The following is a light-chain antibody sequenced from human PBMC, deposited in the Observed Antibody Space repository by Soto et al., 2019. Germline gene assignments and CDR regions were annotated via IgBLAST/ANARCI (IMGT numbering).Light chain of an antibody. J-gene: IGKJ1*01. CDR3: QQSYQTPWT. V-gene: IGKV1-39*01. CDR1: QSISTY. CDR2: AAS. Sequence: DIQMTQSPSSLSASVGDRVTITCRASQSISTYLNWYQQKLGKAPKLLIYAASSLQFRLPSRVSGSGSRTDFALTISSLQPEDFATYYCQQSYQTPWTFGQGTKVDIK.